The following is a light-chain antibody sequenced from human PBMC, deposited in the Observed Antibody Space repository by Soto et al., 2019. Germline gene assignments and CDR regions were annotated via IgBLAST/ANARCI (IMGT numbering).Light chain of an antibody. V-gene: IGLV2-14*03. CDR3: SSYTISTTDV. Sequence: SALTQPASVSGSPGQSITISCTGTSNDVGLYNYVSWYQQHPGKAPKLMIYDVTERPSGVSNRFSGSKSGNTASLTISGLQAEDEGDYYCSSYTISTTDVFGTGTKLTVL. J-gene: IGLJ1*01. CDR1: SNDVGLYNY. CDR2: DVT.